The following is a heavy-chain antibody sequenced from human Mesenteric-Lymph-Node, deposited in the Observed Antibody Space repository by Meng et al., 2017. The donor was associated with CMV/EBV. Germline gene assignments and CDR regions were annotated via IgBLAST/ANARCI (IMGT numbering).Heavy chain of an antibody. V-gene: IGHV4-59*01. CDR2: VYHTGST. CDR3: ARGIIAARSTSTFAY. J-gene: IGHJ4*02. Sequence: SETLSLTCSVSGVSISSSFWSWIRQPPGKGLEWIGFVYHTGSTNYNPSLKSRVTISVDTSKNQFSLKLTSVTAADTAVYYCARGIIAARSTSTFAYWGQGALVTVSS. CDR1: GVSISSSF. D-gene: IGHD6-6*01.